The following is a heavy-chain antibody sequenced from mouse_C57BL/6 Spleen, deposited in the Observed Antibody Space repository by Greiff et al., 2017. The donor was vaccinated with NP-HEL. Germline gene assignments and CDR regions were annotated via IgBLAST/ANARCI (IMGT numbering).Heavy chain of an antibody. Sequence: VQLKQSGPELVKPGASVKISCKASGYSFTDYNMNWVKQSNGKSLEWIGVINPNYGTTSYNQKFKGKATLTVDQSSSTAYMQLNSLTSEDSAVYYCARQGTAQATSAWFAYWGQGTLVTVSA. V-gene: IGHV1-39*01. J-gene: IGHJ3*01. CDR1: GYSFTDYN. CDR3: ARQGTAQATSAWFAY. D-gene: IGHD3-2*02. CDR2: INPNYGTT.